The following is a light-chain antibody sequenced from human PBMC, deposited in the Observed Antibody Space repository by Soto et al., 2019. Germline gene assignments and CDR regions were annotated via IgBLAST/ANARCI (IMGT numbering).Light chain of an antibody. J-gene: IGKJ4*01. CDR2: LGS. CDR3: MQSLQTPLT. CDR1: QSLLHSKGYNY. V-gene: IGKV2-28*01. Sequence: DIVMTQSPLSLPVTPGEPASISCRSSQSLLHSKGYNYLDWYLQKTGQSPQLLIYLGSNRASGGPDRFSGSGSGTDFTLKISRVEAEDVGVYYCMQSLQTPLTFGGGTEVEIK.